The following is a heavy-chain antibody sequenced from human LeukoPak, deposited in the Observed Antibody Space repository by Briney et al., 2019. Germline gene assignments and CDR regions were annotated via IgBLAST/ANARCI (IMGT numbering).Heavy chain of an antibody. Sequence: GGSLRLTCAASGFTFSSYAMHWVRQAPGKGLEWVAVISYDGSNKYYTDSVKGRVTISRDNSKNTPYLQMNSLRAEDAAVYYCAKPEYYDSSGSYFDYWGQGSLVTVSS. D-gene: IGHD3-22*01. CDR1: GFTFSSYA. V-gene: IGHV3-30*18. CDR2: ISYDGSNK. J-gene: IGHJ4*02. CDR3: AKPEYYDSSGSYFDY.